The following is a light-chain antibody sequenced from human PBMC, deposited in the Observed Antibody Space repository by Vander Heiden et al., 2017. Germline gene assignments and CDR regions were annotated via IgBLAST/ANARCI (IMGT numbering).Light chain of an antibody. CDR2: ENN. J-gene: IGLJ3*02. CDR1: SSNIGNNY. V-gene: IGLV1-51*02. CDR3: GTWDSSLTGGLWV. Sequence: QSVLTQPPSVSAAPGQKVTISCSGSSSNIGNNYVSWYQPRPGTAPKLLIYENNQRPSGIPDRFSGSKSGTSATLGITGLQTGDEADYYCGTWDSSLTGGLWVFGGGTKLTVL.